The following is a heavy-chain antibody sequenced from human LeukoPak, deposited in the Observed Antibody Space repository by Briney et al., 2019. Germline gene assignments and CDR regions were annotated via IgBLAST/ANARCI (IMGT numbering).Heavy chain of an antibody. D-gene: IGHD3-22*01. CDR3: AKDWATQYYYDSSGYSAFDI. CDR1: GFTFSSYA. V-gene: IGHV3-23*01. Sequence: GGSLRLSCAASGFTFSSYAMSWVRQAPGKGLEWVSAISGSGGSTYYADSVKGRFTISRDNSKNTLYLQMNSLRAEDTAVYYCAKDWATQYYYDSSGYSAFDIWGQGTMVTVSS. CDR2: ISGSGGST. J-gene: IGHJ3*02.